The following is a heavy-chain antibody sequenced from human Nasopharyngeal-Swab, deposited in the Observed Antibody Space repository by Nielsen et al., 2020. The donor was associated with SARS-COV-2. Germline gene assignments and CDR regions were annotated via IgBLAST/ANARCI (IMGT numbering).Heavy chain of an antibody. CDR2: IIPILGIA. D-gene: IGHD2-15*01. Sequence: SVKVSCKASGGTFSSYAISWVRQAPGQGLEWMGRIIPILGIANYAQKFQGRVTITADKSTSTAYMELSNLRSEDTAVYYCAREYCSGGSCYGNYGMDVWGQGTTVTVSS. CDR3: AREYCSGGSCYGNYGMDV. J-gene: IGHJ6*02. CDR1: GGTFSSYA. V-gene: IGHV1-69*04.